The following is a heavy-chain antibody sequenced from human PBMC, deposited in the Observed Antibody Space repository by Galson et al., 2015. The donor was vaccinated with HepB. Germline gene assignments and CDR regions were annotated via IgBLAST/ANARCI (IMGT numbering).Heavy chain of an antibody. CDR2: INAGNGNT. CDR1: GYSFNSYA. CDR3: ARGGYDILTGYYVASFDV. D-gene: IGHD3-9*01. J-gene: IGHJ3*01. V-gene: IGHV1-3*01. Sequence: SVKVSCKGSGYSFNSYALHWVRQAPGQRLEWVGWINAGNGNTRSSQKFQGRVTITSDTSASTVYMELSSLRPEDTAIYYCARGGYDILTGYYVASFDVWGQGTMVTVSS.